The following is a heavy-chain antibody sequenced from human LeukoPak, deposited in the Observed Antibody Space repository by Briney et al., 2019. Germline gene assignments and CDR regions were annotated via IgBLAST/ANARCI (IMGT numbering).Heavy chain of an antibody. CDR1: GLTFSNAW. Sequence: GGSLRLSCAASGLTFSNAWMSGVRQAPGKGLGWVAIISYNGSNQYYADSVKGRFTISRDNSKNTLYLQMNSLRAEDTAVYFCAKDLSHYYDSSGLQNYFDYWGQGTLVTVSS. CDR2: ISYNGSNQ. CDR3: AKDLSHYYDSSGLQNYFDY. V-gene: IGHV3-30*18. D-gene: IGHD3-22*01. J-gene: IGHJ4*02.